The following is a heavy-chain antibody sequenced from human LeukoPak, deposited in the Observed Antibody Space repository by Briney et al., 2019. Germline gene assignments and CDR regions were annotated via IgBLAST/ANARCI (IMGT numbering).Heavy chain of an antibody. CDR1: GGTFSSYA. V-gene: IGHV1-69*05. CDR3: ASRRDTGGQYYYYYYMDV. Sequence: GASVKVSCKASGGTFSSYAISWVRQAPGQGLEWMGGNIPIFGTANYAQKFQGRVTITTDESTSTAYMELSSLRSEDTAVYYCASRRDTGGQYYYYYYMDVWGKGTTVTVSS. CDR2: NIPIFGTA. D-gene: IGHD2-8*02. J-gene: IGHJ6*03.